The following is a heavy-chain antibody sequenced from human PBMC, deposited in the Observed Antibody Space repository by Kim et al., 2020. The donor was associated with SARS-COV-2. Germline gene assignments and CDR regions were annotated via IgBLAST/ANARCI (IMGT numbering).Heavy chain of an antibody. J-gene: IGHJ4*02. Sequence: TYYANSAKCIFTISRHNSKNTLYLQMGSLRADDMALYYCARVPLEGYFDYWGQGTLGTVSS. CDR3: ARVPLEGYFDY. V-gene: IGHV3-64*01. CDR2: T. D-gene: IGHD2-2*01.